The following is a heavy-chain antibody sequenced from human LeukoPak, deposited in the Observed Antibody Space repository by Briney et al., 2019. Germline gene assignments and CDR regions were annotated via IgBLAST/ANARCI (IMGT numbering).Heavy chain of an antibody. CDR1: GGSFSGYY. CDR3: TRGHWALDR. Sequence: PSETLSLTCAVYGGSFSGYYWSWIRQPPGKGLEWIGEINHSGSTNYNPTLKSRVTISVDTSKNQFSLKLRSVTAADTAVYHCTRGHWALDRWSQGTLVTVSS. CDR2: INHSGST. D-gene: IGHD7-27*01. V-gene: IGHV4-34*01. J-gene: IGHJ4*02.